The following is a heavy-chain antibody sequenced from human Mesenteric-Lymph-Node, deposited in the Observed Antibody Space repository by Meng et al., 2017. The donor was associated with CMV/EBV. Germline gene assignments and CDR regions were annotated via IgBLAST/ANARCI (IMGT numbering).Heavy chain of an antibody. Sequence: GFTLSDHFMDWVRQAPGKGLEWVGRTRNKANSHVTEYAASVKGRFTISRDDSKNSLYLQMNSLKTEDTAVYYCARDDRWELLGAIDYWGQGTLVTVSS. J-gene: IGHJ4*02. CDR1: GFTLSDHF. CDR3: ARDDRWELLGAIDY. CDR2: TRNKANSHVT. V-gene: IGHV3-72*01. D-gene: IGHD1-26*01.